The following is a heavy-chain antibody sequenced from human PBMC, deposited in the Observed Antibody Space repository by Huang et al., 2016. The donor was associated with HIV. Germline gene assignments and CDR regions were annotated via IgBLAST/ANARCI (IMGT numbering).Heavy chain of an antibody. J-gene: IGHJ3*02. CDR1: GYTLTELS. Sequence: QVQLVQSGAEVKKPGASVKVSCKVSGYTLTELSIHWLRQAPGKGLEWMGGFAPEHGETIYAQNCQGRVTMTEDTSTDTAYMELHSLRPEDTAVYYCAAGYDTYYDIWGQGTMVIASS. V-gene: IGHV1-24*01. CDR3: AAGYDTYYDI. CDR2: FAPEHGET. D-gene: IGHD2-21*01.